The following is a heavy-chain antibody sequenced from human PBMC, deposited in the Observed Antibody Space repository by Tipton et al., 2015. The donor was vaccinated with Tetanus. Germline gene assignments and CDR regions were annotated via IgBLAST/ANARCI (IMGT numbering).Heavy chain of an antibody. J-gene: IGHJ6*03. CDR1: GFSVSNNH. D-gene: IGHD3-9*01. CDR3: TRGRPLTGNYYQSYMDV. V-gene: IGHV3-53*01. CDR2: VYGAGST. Sequence: GSLRLSCAASGFSVSNNHMNWVRQAPGKGLEWVSVVYGAGSTDYADSVQGRFTLYRDNSKNILYLQLSNLRADDAAVYYCTRGRPLTGNYYQSYMDVWGKGTTVTVSS.